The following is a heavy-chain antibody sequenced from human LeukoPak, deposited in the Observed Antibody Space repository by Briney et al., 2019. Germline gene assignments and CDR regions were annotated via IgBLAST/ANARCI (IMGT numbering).Heavy chain of an antibody. V-gene: IGHV3-21*01. D-gene: IGHD3-10*01. Sequence: TGGSLRLSCAASGFTFSSYSMNWVRQAPGKGLEWVSSISSSSSYIYYADSVKGRFTISRDNAKNSLYLQMNSLRAEDTAVYYCARRLSPGNGMDVWGQGTTVTVSS. CDR3: ARRLSPGNGMDV. CDR1: GFTFSSYS. CDR2: ISSSSSYI. J-gene: IGHJ6*02.